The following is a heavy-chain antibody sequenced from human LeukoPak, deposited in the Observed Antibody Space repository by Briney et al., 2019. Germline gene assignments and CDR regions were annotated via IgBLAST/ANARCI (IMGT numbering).Heavy chain of an antibody. CDR1: GVSITKDGYS. J-gene: IGHJ3*02. CDR3: ARDVVLTSSPDAFDI. V-gene: IGHV4-31*03. D-gene: IGHD2-21*02. CDR2: ISYSGST. Sequence: SQTLSLTCTVSGVSITKDGYSWTWIRQPPGKGLEWIGGISYSGSTKYKPSLKRRLTISGDVSKNQFSLKLTSVTAADTAVYYCARDVVLTSSPDAFDIWGQGTMGTVSS.